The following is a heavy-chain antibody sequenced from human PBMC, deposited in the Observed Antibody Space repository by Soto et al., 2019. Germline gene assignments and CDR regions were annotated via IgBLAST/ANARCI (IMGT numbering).Heavy chain of an antibody. D-gene: IGHD3-10*01. Sequence: SETLSLTCTVSGGSISSSSYYWGWIRQPPGKGLEWIGSIYYSGSTYYNPSLKSRVTISVDTSKNQFSLKLSSVTAADTAVYYCARLDYYGSGSTPNWFDPWGQGTLVTVSS. CDR3: ARLDYYGSGSTPNWFDP. V-gene: IGHV4-39*01. CDR2: IYYSGST. J-gene: IGHJ5*02. CDR1: GGSISSSSYY.